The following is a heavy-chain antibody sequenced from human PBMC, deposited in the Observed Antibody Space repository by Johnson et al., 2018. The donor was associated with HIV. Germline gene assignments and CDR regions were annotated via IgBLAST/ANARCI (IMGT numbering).Heavy chain of an antibody. V-gene: IGHV3-30-3*01. CDR1: GFTFSSYA. CDR3: ARDSFIAVTLSDAFDI. CDR2: ISYDGSNK. J-gene: IGHJ3*02. D-gene: IGHD6-19*01. Sequence: QVQLVESGGGVVQPGRSLRLSCAASGFTFSSYAMHWVRQAPGKGLDWVAVISYDGSNKYYADSVKGRFTISRDNSKNTLYLHMSSLRAEDTALYYCARDSFIAVTLSDAFDIWGQGTVVTVSS.